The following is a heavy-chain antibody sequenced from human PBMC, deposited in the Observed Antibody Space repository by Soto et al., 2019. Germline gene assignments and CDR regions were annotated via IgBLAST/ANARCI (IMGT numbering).Heavy chain of an antibody. V-gene: IGHV4-30-4*01. CDR3: AREPGVDSSGYFVFDY. Sequence: QVQLQESGPGLVKPSQTLSLTCTVSGGSISSGDYYWSWIRQPPGKGLEWIGYIYYSGSTYYNPSLKSRVTISVDTSKTQFSLKLSSVTAADTAVYYCAREPGVDSSGYFVFDYWGQGTLVTVSS. D-gene: IGHD3-22*01. CDR2: IYYSGST. CDR1: GGSISSGDYY. J-gene: IGHJ4*02.